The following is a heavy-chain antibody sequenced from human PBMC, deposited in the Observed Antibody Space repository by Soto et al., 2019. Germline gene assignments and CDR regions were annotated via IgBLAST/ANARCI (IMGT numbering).Heavy chain of an antibody. Sequence: QVQLVQSGAEVKKPGSSVKVSCKASGGTFSTYAIPWVRQAPGQGLEWLGGIIPIFGTTDYARKFQGRVTITAAESTSTVFIELSSLTSEDTAVYYCARGVGAYYFDYWGQGTLVTVSS. CDR1: GGTFSTYA. J-gene: IGHJ4*02. CDR3: ARGVGAYYFDY. CDR2: IIPIFGTT. V-gene: IGHV1-69*01. D-gene: IGHD1-26*01.